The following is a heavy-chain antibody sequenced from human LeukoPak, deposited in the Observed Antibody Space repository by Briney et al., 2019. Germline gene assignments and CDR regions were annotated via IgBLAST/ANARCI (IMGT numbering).Heavy chain of an antibody. CDR1: GYSISSGYY. V-gene: IGHV4-38-2*01. CDR3: ARGRGDQADWFDP. Sequence: SETLSLTCAVSGYSISSGYYWGWIRQPPGKGLEWIGSIYHSGSTYYNPSLKSRVTISVDTSKNQFSLKLSSVTAADTAVYYCARGRGDQADWFDPWGQGTLVTVSS. CDR2: IYHSGST. J-gene: IGHJ5*02. D-gene: IGHD3-16*01.